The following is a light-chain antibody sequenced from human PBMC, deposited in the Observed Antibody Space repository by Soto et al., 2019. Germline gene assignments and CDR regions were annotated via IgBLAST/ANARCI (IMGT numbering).Light chain of an antibody. Sequence: VLTQPPSVSGAPGQRVTISCTGSSSNIGAGYDVHWYQQLPGTAPKLLIYRNNNRPSGVPGRFSGFKSGTSASLAITGLQAEDEADYYCQSYDTSVSVSYVFGNGTKVTVL. CDR1: SSNIGAGYD. J-gene: IGLJ1*01. CDR2: RNN. V-gene: IGLV1-40*01. CDR3: QSYDTSVSVSYV.